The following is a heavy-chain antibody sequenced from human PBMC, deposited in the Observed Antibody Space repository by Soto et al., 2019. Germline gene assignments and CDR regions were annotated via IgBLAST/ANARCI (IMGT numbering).Heavy chain of an antibody. J-gene: IGHJ6*02. V-gene: IGHV1-46*01. CDR3: ARENYDFWSGPGNYGMDV. CDR1: GYTFTSYY. CDR2: INPSGGST. Sequence: GASVKVSCKASGYTFTSYYMHWVRQAPGQGLEWMGIINPSGGSTSYAQKFQGRVTMTRDTSTSTVYMELSSLRSEDTAVYYCARENYDFWSGPGNYGMDVWGQGTTVTVSS. D-gene: IGHD3-3*01.